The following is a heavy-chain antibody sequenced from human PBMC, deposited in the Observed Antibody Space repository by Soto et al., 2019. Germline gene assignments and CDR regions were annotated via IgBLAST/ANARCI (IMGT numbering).Heavy chain of an antibody. J-gene: IGHJ4*01. D-gene: IGHD3-3*01. CDR3: ATGFWSGPIAHYFDY. CDR1: GGSFSTYA. CDR2: VIPLFGTE. Sequence: QVHLVQSGAEVKKPGSSVKVSCKASGGSFSTYAINWLRQAPGQGLEWIGGVIPLFGTENYAQNFQERFTFTADKSTPTAYMEVRSLTSEDTAVYYCATGFWSGPIAHYFDYWGQGTLVTVSS. V-gene: IGHV1-69*06.